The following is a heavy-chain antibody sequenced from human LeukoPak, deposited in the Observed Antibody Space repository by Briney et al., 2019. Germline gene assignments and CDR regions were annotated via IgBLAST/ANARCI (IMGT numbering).Heavy chain of an antibody. CDR3: ARDPESGTTYYYYYYYMDV. CDR2: ISAYNGNT. D-gene: IGHD1-14*01. Sequence: ASVKVSCKASGYTFTSYYMHWVRQAPGQGLEWMGWISAYNGNTNYAQKLQGRVTMTTDTSTSTAYMELRSLRSDDTAVYYCARDPESGTTYYYYYYYMDVWGKGTTVTVSS. J-gene: IGHJ6*03. CDR1: GYTFTSYY. V-gene: IGHV1-18*04.